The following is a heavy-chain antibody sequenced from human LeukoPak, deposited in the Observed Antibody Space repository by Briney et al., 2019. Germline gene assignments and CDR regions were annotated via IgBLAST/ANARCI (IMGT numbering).Heavy chain of an antibody. V-gene: IGHV1-2*02. Sequence: ASVKVSCKASGYTFTGYYMHWVRQAPGQGLEWMGWINPNSGGTNYAQKFQGGVTMTRDTSISTAYMELSRLRSDDTAVYYCAMGGYSSGWYYYYYYGMDVWGQGTTVTVSS. CDR2: INPNSGGT. CDR1: GYTFTGYY. D-gene: IGHD6-19*01. J-gene: IGHJ6*02. CDR3: AMGGYSSGWYYYYYYGMDV.